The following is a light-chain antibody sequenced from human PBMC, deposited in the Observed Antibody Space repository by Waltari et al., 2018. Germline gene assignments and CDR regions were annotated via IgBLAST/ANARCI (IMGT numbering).Light chain of an antibody. CDR1: SSDIGAFKF. CDR2: NVS. V-gene: IGLV2-14*03. Sequence: QSVVTQPVSVSGSPGSSITLSCAGSSSDIGAFKFVSWYQHHPGAAPKVIIYNVSERPSGVSNRCAGSKSGNTASLTISGLQTEDEADYYCTAHGPGSATIFGTGTRVSVL. CDR3: TAHGPGSATI. J-gene: IGLJ1*01.